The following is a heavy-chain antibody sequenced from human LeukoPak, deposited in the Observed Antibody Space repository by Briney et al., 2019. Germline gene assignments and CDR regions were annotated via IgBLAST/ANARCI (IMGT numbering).Heavy chain of an antibody. CDR1: GFTFSSYS. D-gene: IGHD6-19*01. V-gene: IGHV3-21*01. CDR3: ARDASIAVSGAYYYYYGMDV. Sequence: PGGSLRLSCAASGFTFSSYSMNWVRQAPGKGLEWVSSISSSSTYIYYADSVEGRFTISRDNAKNSLYLQMNGLRAEDTAVYYCARDASIAVSGAYYYYYGMDVWGQGTTVTVSS. J-gene: IGHJ6*02. CDR2: ISSSSTYI.